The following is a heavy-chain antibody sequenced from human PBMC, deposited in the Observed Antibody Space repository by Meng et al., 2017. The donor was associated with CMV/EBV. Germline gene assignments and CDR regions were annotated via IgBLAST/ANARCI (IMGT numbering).Heavy chain of an antibody. CDR2: INSDGSRP. CDR3: ARTGVFSRGKVVWFDP. D-gene: IGHD1-14*01. Sequence: ETLSLTCLASGFTFSRYWMHWVRQAPGKGLVRVSRINSDGSRPSYADSVKGRFPISRDNAKNTLYLQMNSLRAEDTAVYYCARTGVFSRGKVVWFDPWGQGTLVTVSS. V-gene: IGHV3-74*01. J-gene: IGHJ5*02. CDR1: GFTFSRYW.